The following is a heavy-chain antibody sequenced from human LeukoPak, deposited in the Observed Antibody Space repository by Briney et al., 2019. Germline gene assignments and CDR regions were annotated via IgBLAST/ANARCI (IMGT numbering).Heavy chain of an antibody. CDR3: AKVWGYDSSPPPHFDY. CDR1: GFIVSSTY. J-gene: IGHJ4*02. Sequence: PGGSLRLSCAASGFIVSSTYMTWVRQAPGKGLEWVSVIYSGGGTYYADSVKGRFTISRDNSKNTLYLQMNSLRVEDTAVYYCAKVWGYDSSPPPHFDYWGQGTLVTVSS. CDR2: IYSGGGT. D-gene: IGHD3-22*01. V-gene: IGHV3-53*01.